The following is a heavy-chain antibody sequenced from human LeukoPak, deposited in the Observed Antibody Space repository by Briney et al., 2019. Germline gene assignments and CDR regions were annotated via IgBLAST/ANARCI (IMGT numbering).Heavy chain of an antibody. CDR2: ISSSGSTI. CDR3: ARDCSSTSCPDFDY. Sequence: PGGSLRLSCAASGFTFSSYEMNWVRQAPGKGLEWVSYISSSGSTIYYADSVKGRFTISRDNAKNSLYLQMNSLRAEDTAVYYCARDCSSTSCPDFDYWGQGTLVTVS. J-gene: IGHJ4*02. V-gene: IGHV3-48*03. CDR1: GFTFSSYE. D-gene: IGHD2-2*01.